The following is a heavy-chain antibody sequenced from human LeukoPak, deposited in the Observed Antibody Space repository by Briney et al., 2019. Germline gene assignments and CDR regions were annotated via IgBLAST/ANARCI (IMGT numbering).Heavy chain of an antibody. Sequence: ASVKVSCKASGYTFTSYDISWGRQAPGQGLEWMGWIRTYNGNRNYAQNLQERVTMTTDTSTSTAYMELRSLRSDDTAVYYCARIKVGANTYDNWGQGTLVTVSS. D-gene: IGHD1-26*01. CDR1: GYTFTSYD. J-gene: IGHJ4*02. CDR3: ARIKVGANTYDN. V-gene: IGHV1-18*01. CDR2: IRTYNGNR.